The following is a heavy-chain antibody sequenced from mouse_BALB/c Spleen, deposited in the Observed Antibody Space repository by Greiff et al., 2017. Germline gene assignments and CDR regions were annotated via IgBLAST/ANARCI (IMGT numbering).Heavy chain of an antibody. J-gene: IGHJ4*01. CDR1: GFTFSDYY. D-gene: IGHD1-2*01. V-gene: IGHV5-4*02. Sequence: EVQGVESGGGLVKPGGSLKLSCAASGFTFSDYYMYWVRQTPEKRLEWVATISDGGSYTYYPDSVKGRFTISRDNAKNNLYLQMSSLKSEDTAMYYCARGTAAYAMDYWGQGTSVTVSS. CDR3: ARGTAAYAMDY. CDR2: ISDGGSYT.